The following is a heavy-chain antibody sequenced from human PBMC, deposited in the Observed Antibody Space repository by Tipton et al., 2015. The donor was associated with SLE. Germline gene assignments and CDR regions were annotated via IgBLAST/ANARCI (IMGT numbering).Heavy chain of an antibody. V-gene: IGHV4-61*02. Sequence: TLSLTCTVSGGSISSGSYYWSWIRQSAGEGLEWIGRIYTRGSTNYNPSLKSRVTISIGTSKNQLSLKLTSVTAADTAVYYCARGVAYYYDSGAFDIWGQGTMVTVSS. J-gene: IGHJ3*02. D-gene: IGHD3-22*01. CDR1: GGSISSGSYY. CDR3: ARGVAYYYDSGAFDI. CDR2: IYTRGST.